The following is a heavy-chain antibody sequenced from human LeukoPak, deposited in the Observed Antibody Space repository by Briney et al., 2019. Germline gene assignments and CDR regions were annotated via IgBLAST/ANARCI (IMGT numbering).Heavy chain of an antibody. V-gene: IGHV3-73*01. J-gene: IGHJ4*02. CDR3: TRPGSGSYYFGY. CDR2: IRSKASNFAT. CDR1: GFNFNGFA. D-gene: IGHD1-26*01. Sequence: GGSLKLSCAASGFNFNGFAIHWVRQTTGRGLEWVGRIRSKASNFATAYGASVKGRFTVSRDDSKNTAYLQMNSLKTEDTAVYYCTRPGSGSYYFGYWGQGTLVTVSS.